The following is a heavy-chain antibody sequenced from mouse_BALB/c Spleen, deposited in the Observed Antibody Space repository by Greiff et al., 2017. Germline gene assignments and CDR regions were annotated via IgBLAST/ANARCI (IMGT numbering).Heavy chain of an antibody. Sequence: EVKVVESGGGLVKPGGSLKLSCAASGFTFSSYAMSWVRQTPEKRLEWVASISSGGSTYYPDSVKGRFTISRDNARNILYLQMSSLRSEDTAMYYCARISYYAMDYWGQGTSVTVSS. CDR1: GFTFSSYA. CDR3: ARISYYAMDY. J-gene: IGHJ4*01. V-gene: IGHV5-6-5*01. CDR2: ISSGGST.